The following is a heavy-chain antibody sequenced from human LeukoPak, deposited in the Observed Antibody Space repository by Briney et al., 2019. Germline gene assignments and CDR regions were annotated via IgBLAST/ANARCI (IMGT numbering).Heavy chain of an antibody. Sequence: GGSLRPSCAASGFTFSRYWMSWVRQAPGKGLEWVANIKQDGSEKYYVDSVKGRFTISRDNAKNSLYLQMNSLRAEDTAVYYCARTSADFDYWGQGTLVTVSS. J-gene: IGHJ4*02. CDR2: IKQDGSEK. CDR1: GFTFSRYW. CDR3: ARTSADFDY. V-gene: IGHV3-7*01.